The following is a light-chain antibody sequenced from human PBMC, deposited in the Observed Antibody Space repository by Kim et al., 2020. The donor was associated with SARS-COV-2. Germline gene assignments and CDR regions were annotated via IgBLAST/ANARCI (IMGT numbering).Light chain of an antibody. Sequence: DIQMTQSPTSLSASVGDRVTITCRASQSISTYLNWYQQRPGNAPRLLIYDSSSLQSGVPSRFSGSGSGTDFTLTITSLQVEDFGTYYCQQSFSSPRTFGQGTKVDIK. J-gene: IGKJ1*01. CDR3: QQSFSSPRT. V-gene: IGKV1-39*01. CDR2: DSS. CDR1: QSISTY.